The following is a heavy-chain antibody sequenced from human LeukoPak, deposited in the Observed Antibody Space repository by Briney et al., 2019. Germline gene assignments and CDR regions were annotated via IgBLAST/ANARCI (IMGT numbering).Heavy chain of an antibody. V-gene: IGHV4-4*07. J-gene: IGHJ4*02. D-gene: IGHD3-22*01. CDR1: GASLSGYY. Sequence: PSETLSLTCTVSGASLSGYYWSWIRQPAGKGLEWIGRIYSSGSTNYNPSLKSRVTMSLDTPKNQFSLKLSSVTAADTAVYYCARDGKWLTLYYFDYWGQGTLVTVSS. CDR3: ARDGKWLTLYYFDY. CDR2: IYSSGST.